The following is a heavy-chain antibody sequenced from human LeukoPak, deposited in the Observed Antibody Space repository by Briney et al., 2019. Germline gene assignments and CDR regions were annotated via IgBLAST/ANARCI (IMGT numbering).Heavy chain of an antibody. CDR2: INAGNGKT. Sequence: ASVKVSCKTSGYTFDIYAMNWVRQAPGQRPEWMGWINAGNGKTKYSQSFQGRVTITRDTSASTAYMELSSLRSEDTAVYYCARGVWSNHNKEYFLDYWGQGTLVTVSS. J-gene: IGHJ4*02. CDR3: ARGVWSNHNKEYFLDY. V-gene: IGHV1-3*01. CDR1: GYTFDIYA. D-gene: IGHD3-16*02.